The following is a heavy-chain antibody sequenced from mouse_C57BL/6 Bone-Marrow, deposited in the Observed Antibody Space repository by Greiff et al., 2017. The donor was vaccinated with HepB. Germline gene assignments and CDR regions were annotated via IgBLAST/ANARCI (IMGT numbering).Heavy chain of an antibody. D-gene: IGHD2-1*01. CDR2: IHPNSGST. J-gene: IGHJ2*01. Sequence: PGQGLEWIGMIHPNSGSTNYNEKFKSKATLTVDKSSSTAYMQLSSLTSEDSAVYYCARSIYYGNYRDYFDYWGQGTTLTVSS. CDR3: ARSIYYGNYRDYFDY. V-gene: IGHV1-64*01.